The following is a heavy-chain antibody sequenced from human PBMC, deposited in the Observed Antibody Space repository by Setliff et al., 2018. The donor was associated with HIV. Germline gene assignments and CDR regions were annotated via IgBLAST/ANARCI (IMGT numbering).Heavy chain of an antibody. CDR3: ATSPRGTYYDILSGRPRGWFDP. CDR2: IIPIYGTP. J-gene: IGHJ5*02. D-gene: IGHD3-9*01. V-gene: IGHV1-69*13. CDR1: GGTFSSYA. Sequence: SVKVSCKASGGTFSSYAITWVRQAPGQGPEWMGGIIPIYGTPNYAQRFRGRVTITADESTGTAYMDLSSLTSDDTAVYYCATSPRGTYYDILSGRPRGWFDPWGQGTLVTVSS.